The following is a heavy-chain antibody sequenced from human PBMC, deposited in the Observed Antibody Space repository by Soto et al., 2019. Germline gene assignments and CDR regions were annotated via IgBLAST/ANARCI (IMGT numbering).Heavy chain of an antibody. D-gene: IGHD2-8*01. CDR1: GDSVSSRQW. CDR3: VKNGAFALEH. CDR2: IYRGSSP. V-gene: IGHV4-4*02. Sequence: SETLSLTCAVSGDSVSSRQWWSWVRQPPGGGLEWIGEIYRGSSPTYSPSLESRITISVEKSRKLLSLRLHSVTAAETAVYFCVKNGAFALEHWGQGILVTVSS. J-gene: IGHJ1*01.